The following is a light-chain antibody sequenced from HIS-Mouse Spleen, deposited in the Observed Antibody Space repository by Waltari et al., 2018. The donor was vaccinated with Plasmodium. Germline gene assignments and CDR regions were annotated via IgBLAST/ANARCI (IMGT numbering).Light chain of an antibody. J-gene: IGKJ3*01. V-gene: IGKV1-33*01. CDR2: DAS. CDR1: QDISNY. CDR3: QQYDNLPPLFT. Sequence: DIQMTQSPSSLSASVGDRVTITCQASQDISNYLIWYQQKPGKAPKLLIYDASNLETGVPSRFSGSGSGTDFTFTISSLQPEDIATYYCQQYDNLPPLFTFGPGTKVDIK.